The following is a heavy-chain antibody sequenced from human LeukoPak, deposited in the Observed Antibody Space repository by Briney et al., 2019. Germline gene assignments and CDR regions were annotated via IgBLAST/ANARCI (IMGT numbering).Heavy chain of an antibody. J-gene: IGHJ4*02. CDR1: GYSISSGHY. V-gene: IGHV4-38-2*01. Sequence: PSETLSLTCAVSGYSISSGHYWGWIRQPPGKGLEWIGSTYHSGTANYNPSLKSRVSISVDTSKNQFSLKLSSVTAADTAVYYCATTSGHWGQGTLVTVSS. CDR3: ATTSGH. CDR2: TYHSGTA.